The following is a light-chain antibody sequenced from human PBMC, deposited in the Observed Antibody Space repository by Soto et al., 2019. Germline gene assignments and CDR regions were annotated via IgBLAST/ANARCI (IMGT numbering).Light chain of an antibody. CDR3: QQYNNWPHT. CDR2: GAS. J-gene: IGKJ2*01. V-gene: IGKV3-15*01. Sequence: EIVMTQSPATLSVSPGERATLSCRASQSVSTNLAWYQQKPGQAPRLLISGASTKATGISARFSGSGSGTEFTLTISSLQSEDFAVYYCQQYNNWPHTFGQGNKLEIK. CDR1: QSVSTN.